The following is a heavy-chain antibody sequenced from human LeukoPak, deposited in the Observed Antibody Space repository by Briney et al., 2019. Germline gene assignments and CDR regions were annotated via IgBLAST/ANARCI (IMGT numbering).Heavy chain of an antibody. V-gene: IGHV1-2*02. CDR1: GYTFTGYY. J-gene: IGHJ4*02. Sequence: GASVKVSCKASGYTFTGYYMHWVRQAPGQGLEWMGWINPNSGGTNYAQKFQGRVTMTRDTSISTAYMELSRLRSDDTAVYYCARLTGRSREIIDYWGQGTLVTVSS. CDR2: INPNSGGT. CDR3: ARLTGRSREIIDY. D-gene: IGHD5-24*01.